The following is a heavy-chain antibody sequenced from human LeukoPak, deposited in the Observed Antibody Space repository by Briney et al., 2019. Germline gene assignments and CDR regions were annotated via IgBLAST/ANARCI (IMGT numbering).Heavy chain of an antibody. D-gene: IGHD5-18*01. CDR3: AREVYSYGYVSPDY. CDR1: GFTFSSYA. Sequence: SGGSLRLSCAASGFTFSSYAMHWVRQAPGKGLEWIGEINHSGSTNYNPSLKSRVTISVDTSKNQFSLKLSSVTAADTAVYYCAREVYSYGYVSPDYWGQGTLVTVSS. V-gene: IGHV4-34*01. CDR2: INHSGST. J-gene: IGHJ4*02.